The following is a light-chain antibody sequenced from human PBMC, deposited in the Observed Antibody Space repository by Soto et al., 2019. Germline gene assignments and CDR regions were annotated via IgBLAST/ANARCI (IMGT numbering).Light chain of an antibody. Sequence: EIVMTQSPATPSVSPGERATLSCRASQSISSNLAWYQQKPGQAPRLHIYGASTRATGIPARFSGSGSGTEVTLPISSLQSEDFGVYYCQHYNSWPPWTFGQGTKVEIK. CDR2: GAS. J-gene: IGKJ1*01. CDR3: QHYNSWPPWT. V-gene: IGKV3-15*01. CDR1: QSISSN.